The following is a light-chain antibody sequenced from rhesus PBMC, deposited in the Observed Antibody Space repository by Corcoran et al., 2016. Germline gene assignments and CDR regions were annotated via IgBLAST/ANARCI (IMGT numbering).Light chain of an antibody. V-gene: IGKV1-19*01. J-gene: IGKJ2*01. Sequence: DIQMTQSPSSLSASVGDKVTITFHASLGISSWLVWYQQKPGKAPKPLIYAASSLQSGVPSRFSGSGSGTDYTLTISSLQPEDFATYYCQRYGDLPCRFGQGTKVEIK. CDR2: AAS. CDR1: LGISSW. CDR3: QRYGDLPCR.